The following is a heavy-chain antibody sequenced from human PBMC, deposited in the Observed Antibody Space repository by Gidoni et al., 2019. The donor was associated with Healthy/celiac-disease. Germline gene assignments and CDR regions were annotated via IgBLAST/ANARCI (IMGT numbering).Heavy chain of an antibody. J-gene: IGHJ4*02. D-gene: IGHD2-2*01. V-gene: IGHV3-23*01. CDR1: GFTFSSYA. Sequence: GFTFSSYAMSWVRQAPGKGLEWVSAISGSGGSTYYADSVKGRFTISRDNSKNTLYLQMNSLRAEDTAVYYCAKEEGTSSTRWDGYWGQRTLVTVSS. CDR2: ISGSGGST. CDR3: AKEEGTSSTRWDGY.